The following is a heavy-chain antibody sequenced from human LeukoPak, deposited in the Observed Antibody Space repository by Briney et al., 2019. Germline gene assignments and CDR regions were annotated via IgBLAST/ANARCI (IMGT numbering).Heavy chain of an antibody. D-gene: IGHD3-22*01. Sequence: GESLKISCKGSGYSFTSYWIGWVRQMPGKGLEWMGIIYPGDSDTRYSPSFQGQVTISADKSISTAYLQWSSLKASDTAVYYCARGSGYYYDSSGPNGYFDLWGRGTLVTVSS. V-gene: IGHV5-51*01. CDR3: ARGSGYYYDSSGPNGYFDL. CDR2: IYPGDSDT. J-gene: IGHJ2*01. CDR1: GYSFTSYW.